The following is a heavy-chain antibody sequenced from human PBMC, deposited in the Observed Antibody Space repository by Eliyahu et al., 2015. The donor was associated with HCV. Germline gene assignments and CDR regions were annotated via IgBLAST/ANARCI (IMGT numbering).Heavy chain of an antibody. Sequence: QVQLVQSGAEVKKPGASVKVSCKASGYTFTGYYMHWVRQAPGQGLEWMGWINPNSGGTNYAQKFQGRVTMTRDTSISTAYMELSRLRSDDTAVYYCARDRGYSYGYGLGLPGFGFDPWGQGTLVTVSS. J-gene: IGHJ5*02. D-gene: IGHD5-18*01. CDR3: ARDRGYSYGYGLGLPGFGFDP. V-gene: IGHV1-2*02. CDR2: INPNSGGT. CDR1: GYTFTGYY.